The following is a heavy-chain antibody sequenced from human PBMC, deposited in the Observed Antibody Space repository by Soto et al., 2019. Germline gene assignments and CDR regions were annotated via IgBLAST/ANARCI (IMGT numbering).Heavy chain of an antibody. J-gene: IGHJ4*02. D-gene: IGHD3-16*01. V-gene: IGHV3-66*01. CDR1: GFTVSTKY. CDR3: ARDPWAADY. CDR2: IYSGGST. Sequence: EVQLVESGGGVVQPGGSVRLSCAASGFTVSTKYMSWVRQAPGKGLEWVSVIYSGGSTFYADSVRGRFTISRDNSKNTVNLQMNSLRAEDTAVYYCARDPWAADYWGQGTLVTVSS.